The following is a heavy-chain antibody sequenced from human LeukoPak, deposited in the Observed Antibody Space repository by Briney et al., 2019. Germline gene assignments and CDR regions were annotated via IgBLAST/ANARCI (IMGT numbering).Heavy chain of an antibody. V-gene: IGHV4-4*02. D-gene: IGHD7-27*01. J-gene: IGHJ6*03. Sequence: SGTLSLTCAVSGGSISSSNWWSWVRQPPGKGLEWIGEIYHSGSTNYNPSLKSRVTISVDKSRNQFSLKLSSVTAADTAVYYCARGDWGSPDYYYMDVWGKGTTVTISS. CDR1: GGSISSSNW. CDR3: ARGDWGSPDYYYMDV. CDR2: IYHSGST.